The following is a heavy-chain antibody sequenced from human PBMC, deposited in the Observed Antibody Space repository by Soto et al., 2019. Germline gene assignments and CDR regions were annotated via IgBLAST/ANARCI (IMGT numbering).Heavy chain of an antibody. Sequence: KTSETLSLTCTVSGGSISSYYWSWIRQPPGKGLEWIGYIYYSGSTNYNPSLKSRVTISVDTSKNQFSLKLSSVTAADTAVYYCARVVEVLLWFGESGHYYYYMDVWGKGTTVTVSS. CDR3: ARVVEVLLWFGESGHYYYYMDV. V-gene: IGHV4-59*01. CDR2: IYYSGST. J-gene: IGHJ6*03. CDR1: GGSISSYY. D-gene: IGHD3-10*01.